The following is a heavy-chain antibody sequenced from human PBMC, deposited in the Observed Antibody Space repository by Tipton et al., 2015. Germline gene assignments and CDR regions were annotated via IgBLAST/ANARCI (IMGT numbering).Heavy chain of an antibody. J-gene: IGHJ6*02. Sequence: GLVKPPGTLSLTCAVSGGSVSSSNWWSWVRQPPGKGLEWIGEIYHTGSTNYNPSLKSRITISVDKSKNQLSLELTSVTAADAAVYYCARQGRRYCSGGSCLYYYYYGMDVWGQGTTVTVSS. V-gene: IGHV4-4*03. D-gene: IGHD2-15*01. CDR3: ARQGRRYCSGGSCLYYYYYGMDV. CDR2: IYHTGST. CDR1: GGSVSSSNW.